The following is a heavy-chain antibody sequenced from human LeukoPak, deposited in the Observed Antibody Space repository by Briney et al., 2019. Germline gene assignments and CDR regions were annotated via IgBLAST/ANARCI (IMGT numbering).Heavy chain of an antibody. Sequence: SETLPLTCTVSGGSISSYYWSWIRQPAGKGLEWIGRIYTSGSTNYNPSLKSRVTMSVDTSKNQFSLKLSSVTAADTAVYYCAREHSSGWYVDYWGQGTLVTVSS. V-gene: IGHV4-4*07. J-gene: IGHJ4*02. CDR2: IYTSGST. CDR3: AREHSSGWYVDY. D-gene: IGHD6-19*01. CDR1: GGSISSYY.